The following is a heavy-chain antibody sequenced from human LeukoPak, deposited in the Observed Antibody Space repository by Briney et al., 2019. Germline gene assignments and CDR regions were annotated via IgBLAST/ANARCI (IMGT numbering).Heavy chain of an antibody. CDR3: AAGPPNCSGSTCYPYFLDY. V-gene: IGHV4-59*01. CDR1: GGSISSYY. Sequence: SETLSLTCTVSGGSISSYYGSWIRLPPGKGLEWIGYIYYSGSTNYNPSLKSRVTISVDTSKNQFSLKLRSVTAADTAVYYCAAGPPNCSGSTCYPYFLDYWGQGTLVSVSS. D-gene: IGHD2-15*01. J-gene: IGHJ4*02. CDR2: IYYSGST.